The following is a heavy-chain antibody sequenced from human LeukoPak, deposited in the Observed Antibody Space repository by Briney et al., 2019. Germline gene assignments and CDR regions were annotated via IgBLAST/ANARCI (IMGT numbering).Heavy chain of an antibody. CDR1: GGSFSGYY. D-gene: IGHD1-26*01. Sequence: SETLSLTCAVYGGSFSGYYWSWIRQPPGKGLEWIGEINHSGSTNYNPSLKSRVTISVDTSKNQFSLKLSSVTAADTAVYYCARHRRVLVGAPYTWFDPWGQGTLVTVSS. V-gene: IGHV4-34*01. CDR2: INHSGST. CDR3: ARHRRVLVGAPYTWFDP. J-gene: IGHJ5*02.